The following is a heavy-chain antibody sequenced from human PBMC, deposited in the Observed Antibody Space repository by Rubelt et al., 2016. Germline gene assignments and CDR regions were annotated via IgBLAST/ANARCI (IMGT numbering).Heavy chain of an antibody. CDR1: GFPFSSYS. Sequence: EVQLVESGGGQVKPGGSLRLSCAASGFPFSSYSMNWVRQAPGKGLEWVSSISSSSSYIYYADSVKGRFTISRDNAKSSLYLQMNSLRAEDTAVYYCARSDVDTAGFWGQGTLVTVSS. V-gene: IGHV3-21*01. CDR3: ARSDVDTAGF. D-gene: IGHD5-18*01. CDR2: ISSSSSYI. J-gene: IGHJ4*02.